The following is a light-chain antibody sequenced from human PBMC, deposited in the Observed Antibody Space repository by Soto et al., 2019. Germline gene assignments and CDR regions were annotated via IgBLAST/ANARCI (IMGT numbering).Light chain of an antibody. CDR2: AAS. CDR3: QQANSFPFT. J-gene: IGKJ3*01. V-gene: IGKV1-12*02. CDR1: QVINNW. Sequence: DIQMTQSPSSVSASVGDRVTITCRASQVINNWLAWYQQKPGKAPNLLIYAASTLQSGVTSRFSGSGSGTDFTLTISSLQPEDFATYYCQQANSFPFTFGPGTKVDIK.